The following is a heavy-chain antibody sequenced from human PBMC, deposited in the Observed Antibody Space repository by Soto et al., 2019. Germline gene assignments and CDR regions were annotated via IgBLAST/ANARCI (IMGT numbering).Heavy chain of an antibody. Sequence: QVQLVESGGGVVQPGRSLRLSCAASGFTFSSYGMHCVRQAPGKGLEWVAVISYDGSNKYYADSVKGRFTISRDNSKNTLYLQMNSMRAEDTAVYYCAKVEGSGSYYRGRGYYYYGMDVWGQGSTVAVSS. CDR3: AKVEGSGSYYRGRGYYYYGMDV. D-gene: IGHD3-10*01. V-gene: IGHV3-30*18. J-gene: IGHJ6*02. CDR1: GFTFSSYG. CDR2: ISYDGSNK.